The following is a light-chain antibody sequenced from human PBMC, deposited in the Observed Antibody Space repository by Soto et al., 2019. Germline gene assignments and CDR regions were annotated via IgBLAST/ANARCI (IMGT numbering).Light chain of an antibody. CDR3: QQHARSPRT. V-gene: IGKV1-5*03. CDR2: NAS. Sequence: IQMKLTPSSLPVSVRARFTLPRWASQSISSELAWYQQKPGQAPKPLIYNASGRASGIPARFSGSGYGTEFTLTINSLQPEDAAIYFCQQHARSPRTFGQGTKVDIK. CDR1: QSISSE. J-gene: IGKJ1*01.